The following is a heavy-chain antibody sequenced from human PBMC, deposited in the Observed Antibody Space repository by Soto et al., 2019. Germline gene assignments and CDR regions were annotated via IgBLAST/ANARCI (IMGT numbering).Heavy chain of an antibody. D-gene: IGHD1-1*01. CDR3: ARMTTVDNSHYYMDV. CDR2: ISIHNGNT. J-gene: IGHJ6*03. Sequence: QAQLLQSGGELKKSGASVKVSCKASGYTFNTYGISWVRQAPGQGLEWMAWISIHNGNTNFPQKFQGRVTLNTDTSTITANMELRSLRSDDTSVYYCARMTTVDNSHYYMDVWGKGTTVTVSS. CDR1: GYTFNTYG. V-gene: IGHV1-18*04.